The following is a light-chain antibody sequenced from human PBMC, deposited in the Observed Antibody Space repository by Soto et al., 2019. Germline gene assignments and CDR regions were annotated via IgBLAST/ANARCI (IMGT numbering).Light chain of an antibody. V-gene: IGKV3-20*01. CDR1: QSVSSSY. CDR3: QQYGSSPQT. CDR2: GAS. Sequence: TQSPSTLSGSVGDRVTISCRASQSVSSSYLAWYQQKPGQAPRLLIYGASSRATGIPDRFSGSGSGTDFTLTISRLEPEDFAVYYCQQYGSSPQTFGQVSKV. J-gene: IGKJ1*01.